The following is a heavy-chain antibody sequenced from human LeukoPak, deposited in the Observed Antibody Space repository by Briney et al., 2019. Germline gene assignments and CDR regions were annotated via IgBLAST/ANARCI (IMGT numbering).Heavy chain of an antibody. CDR3: ARGASVNAEWGPFFDY. J-gene: IGHJ4*02. CDR2: IYHSGST. CDR1: DGSISSGGYS. Sequence: SETLSLTCAVSDGSISSGGYSWSWIRQPPGKGLEWIGYIYHSGSTYYNPSLKSRVTISVDRSKNQFSLKLSSVTAADTAVYYCARGASVNAEWGPFFDYWGQGTLVTVSS. D-gene: IGHD2-2*01. V-gene: IGHV4-30-2*01.